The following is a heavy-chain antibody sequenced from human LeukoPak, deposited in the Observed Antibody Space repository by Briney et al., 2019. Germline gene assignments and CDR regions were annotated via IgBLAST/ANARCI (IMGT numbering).Heavy chain of an antibody. V-gene: IGHV3-11*06. CDR2: IGISSGNT. J-gene: IGHJ4*02. Sequence: GGSLRLSCAGSGFTFSNVWMTWVRQAPGKGLEWISYIGISSGNTKYADSVKGRFTISGDKAKNSLYLQMNSLRVEDTAVYYCARDTKYAFDNWGQGTLVTVSS. D-gene: IGHD2-2*01. CDR1: GFTFSNVW. CDR3: ARDTKYAFDN.